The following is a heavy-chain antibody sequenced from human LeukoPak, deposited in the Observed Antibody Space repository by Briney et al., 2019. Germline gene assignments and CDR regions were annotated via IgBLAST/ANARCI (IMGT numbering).Heavy chain of an antibody. CDR3: ARDEQRDMVRGVIIY. D-gene: IGHD3-10*01. Sequence: ASVKVSCKASGYTFTSYYMHWVRQAPGQGLEWMGIINPSGGSTSYAQKFQGRGTMTRDTSTGTVYMELRSLRSEDTAVYYCARDEQRDMVRGVIIYWGQGTLVTVSS. CDR2: INPSGGST. V-gene: IGHV1-46*01. J-gene: IGHJ4*02. CDR1: GYTFTSYY.